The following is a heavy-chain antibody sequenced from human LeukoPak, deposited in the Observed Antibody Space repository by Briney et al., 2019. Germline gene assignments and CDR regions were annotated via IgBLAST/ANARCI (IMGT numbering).Heavy chain of an antibody. CDR3: VRDPDALDF. J-gene: IGHJ4*02. V-gene: IGHV3-48*02. CDR1: GFTFSYYG. CDR2: IRSSGSPI. Sequence: GGSLRLSCAASGFTFSYYGMHWVRQAPGKGLEWVAYIRSSGSPIYYADSVKGRFTISRDNAKNSLYLQMNSLRDEDTAVYYCVRDPDALDFWGQGTPVTVSS.